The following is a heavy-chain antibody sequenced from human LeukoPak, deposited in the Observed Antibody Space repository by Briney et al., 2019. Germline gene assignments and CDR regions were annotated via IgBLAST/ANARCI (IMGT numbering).Heavy chain of an antibody. CDR1: GFTFSSYG. V-gene: IGHV3-30*02. CDR2: IRYDGSNK. D-gene: IGHD6-6*01. Sequence: GGSLRLSCAASGFTFSSYGMHWVRQAPGKGLEWVAFIRYDGSNKYYADSVKGRFTISRDNSKNTLYLQMNSLRAEDTAVYYCAKEPPSSSHLDYWGQGTLVTVSS. J-gene: IGHJ4*02. CDR3: AKEPPSSSHLDY.